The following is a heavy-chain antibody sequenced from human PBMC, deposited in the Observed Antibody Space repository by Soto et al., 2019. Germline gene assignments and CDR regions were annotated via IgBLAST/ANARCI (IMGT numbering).Heavy chain of an antibody. D-gene: IGHD3-10*01. CDR2: IYSGGST. J-gene: IGHJ6*03. Sequence: GGSLRLSCAASGFTVSSNYMSWVRQAPGKGLEWVSVIYSGGSTYYADSVKGRFTISRHNSKNTLYLQMNSLRAEDTAVYYCARVAMVRGADRRYYYYMDVWGKGTTVTVSS. CDR3: ARVAMVRGADRRYYYYMDV. V-gene: IGHV3-53*04. CDR1: GFTVSSNY.